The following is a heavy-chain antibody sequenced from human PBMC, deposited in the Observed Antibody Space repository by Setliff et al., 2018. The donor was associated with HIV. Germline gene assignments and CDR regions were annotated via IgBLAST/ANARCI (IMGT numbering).Heavy chain of an antibody. CDR3: ARRGAYGYDYFDY. V-gene: IGHV4-38-2*01. CDR2: IFHSAAT. CDR1: GYSISSGYY. J-gene: IGHJ4*02. D-gene: IGHD5-12*01. Sequence: PSETLSLTCAVSGYSISSGYYWGWLRQPPGKGLEWIGSIFHSAATNYNPSLKSRVTISIDTSKNHFSLKLTSVTAADTAVYYCARRGAYGYDYFDYWGPGILVTVSS.